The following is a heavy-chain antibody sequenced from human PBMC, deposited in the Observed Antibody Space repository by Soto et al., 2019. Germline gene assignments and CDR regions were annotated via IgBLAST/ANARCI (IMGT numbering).Heavy chain of an antibody. V-gene: IGHV2-5*02. CDR1: EFSLTTSGVG. CDR3: AHTLVISYDFERNWFDP. CDR2: IYWDDDE. Sequence: VSGPTLVNPTQTLTLTCTFSEFSLTTSGVGVGWIRQPPGKALEWLTLIYWDDDERYSPSLKSRFTITKDTSKNQVVLTMTNMDPVDTATYYCAHTLVISYDFERNWFDPWGQGTLVTVSS. D-gene: IGHD3-9*01. J-gene: IGHJ5*02.